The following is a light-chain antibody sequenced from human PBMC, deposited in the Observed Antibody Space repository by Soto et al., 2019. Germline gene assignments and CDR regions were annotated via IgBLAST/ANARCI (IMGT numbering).Light chain of an antibody. CDR2: KAS. V-gene: IGKV1-5*03. CDR1: QSFSTW. J-gene: IGKJ1*01. Sequence: DIEMTQSPSTLSASVGDRVTITCRASQSFSTWLAWYQQKPGKAPKLLIYKASSLESGVPSRFSGSGSGTDFTLTISSLQPDDFAPYYCQQYNIYPWTFGQGTKVEI. CDR3: QQYNIYPWT.